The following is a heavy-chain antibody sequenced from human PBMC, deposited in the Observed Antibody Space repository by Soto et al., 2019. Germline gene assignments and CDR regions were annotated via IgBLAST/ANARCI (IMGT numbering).Heavy chain of an antibody. CDR1: GGSNIRDGYY. V-gene: IGHV4-31*03. CDR2: ISYSGSS. Sequence: SETLSLTCTVSGGSNIRDGYYWSWIRQHPGKGLEWIAYISYSGSSYSNPSLQSRVTISADTSKNQFSLRLTSVTAADTAVYFCARATPAGSADFWGQGTLVTVSS. D-gene: IGHD2-2*01. J-gene: IGHJ4*02. CDR3: ARATPAGSADF.